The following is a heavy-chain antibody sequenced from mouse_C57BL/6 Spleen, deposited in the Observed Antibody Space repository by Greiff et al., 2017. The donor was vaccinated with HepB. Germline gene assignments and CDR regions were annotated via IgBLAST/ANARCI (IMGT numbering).Heavy chain of an antibody. CDR1: GYTFTTYP. Sequence: QVHVKQSGAELVKPGASVKMSCKASGYTFTTYPIEWMKQNHGKSLEWIGNFHPYNDDTKYNEKFKGKATLTVEKSSSTVYLELSRLTSDDSAVYYCARGSLAHWYFDVWGTGTTVTVSS. CDR2: FHPYNDDT. J-gene: IGHJ1*03. CDR3: ARGSLAHWYFDV. V-gene: IGHV1-47*01.